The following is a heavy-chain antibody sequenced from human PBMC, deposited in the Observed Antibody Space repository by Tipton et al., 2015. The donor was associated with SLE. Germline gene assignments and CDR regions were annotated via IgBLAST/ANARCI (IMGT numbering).Heavy chain of an antibody. D-gene: IGHD2-2*03. CDR2: INPNSGGT. Sequence: QLVQSGAEVKKPGASVKVSCKASGYTFTSYGISWVRQAPGQGLEWMGWINPNSGGTNYAQKFQGRVTMTRDTSISTAYMELSRLRSDDTAVYYCARGPGYCSSTSCSNYYYYYMDVWGKGTTVTVSS. J-gene: IGHJ6*03. CDR1: GYTFTSYG. CDR3: ARGPGYCSSTSCSNYYYYYMDV. V-gene: IGHV1-2*02.